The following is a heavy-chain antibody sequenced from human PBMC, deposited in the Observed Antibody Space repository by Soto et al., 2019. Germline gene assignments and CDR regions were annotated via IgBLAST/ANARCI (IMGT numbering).Heavy chain of an antibody. J-gene: IGHJ3*02. CDR3: AIVLVIAGGYGDYSDAFDI. Sequence: QVQLVQSGAEVKKPGSSVKVSCKASGGTFSSYTISWVRQAPGQGLEWMGRIIPILGIANYAQKFQGRVTITADKSTSTAYMELGSLRSEDTAVYYCAIVLVIAGGYGDYSDAFDIWGQGTMVTVSS. CDR1: GGTFSSYT. CDR2: IIPILGIA. D-gene: IGHD4-17*01. V-gene: IGHV1-69*02.